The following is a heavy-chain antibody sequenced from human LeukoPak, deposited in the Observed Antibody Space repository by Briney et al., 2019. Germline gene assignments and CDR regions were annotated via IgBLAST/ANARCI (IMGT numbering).Heavy chain of an antibody. D-gene: IGHD2-2*01. CDR2: IKSKTDGGTT. CDR1: GFTFSNAW. CDR3: ARDDDQTDYFDY. Sequence: GGSLRLSCAASGFTFSNAWMSWVRQAPGKGLEWVGRIKSKTDGGTTDYAAPVKGRFTISRDDSKNTLYLQMNSLRAEDTAVYYCARDDDQTDYFDYWGQGTLVTVSS. V-gene: IGHV3-15*01. J-gene: IGHJ4*02.